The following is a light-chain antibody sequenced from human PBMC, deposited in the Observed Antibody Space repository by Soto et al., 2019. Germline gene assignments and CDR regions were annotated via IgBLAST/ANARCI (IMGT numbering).Light chain of an antibody. CDR3: QQYNSYSRT. J-gene: IGKJ2*01. Sequence: DIQMPQSPSTLSASVGDRVTITCRASQSISSWLAWYQQKPGKAPKLLIYDASSLESGVPSRFSGSASGTEFTLTISSLQPDDFATYYCQQYNSYSRTFGQGTKLEIK. CDR1: QSISSW. V-gene: IGKV1-5*01. CDR2: DAS.